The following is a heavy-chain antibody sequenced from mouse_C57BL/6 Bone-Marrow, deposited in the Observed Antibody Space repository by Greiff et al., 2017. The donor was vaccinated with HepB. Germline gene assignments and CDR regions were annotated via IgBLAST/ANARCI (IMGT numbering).Heavy chain of an antibody. CDR3: ARRSSYPFFDY. CDR2: ISSGGSYT. J-gene: IGHJ2*01. CDR1: GFTFSSYG. V-gene: IGHV5-6*02. Sequence: EVKVVESGGDLVKPGGSLKLSCAASGFTFSSYGMSWVRQTPDKRLEWVATISSGGSYTYYPDSVKGRFTISRDNAKNTLYLQMSSLKSEDTAMYYCARRSSYPFFDYWGQGTTLTVSS. D-gene: IGHD1-1*01.